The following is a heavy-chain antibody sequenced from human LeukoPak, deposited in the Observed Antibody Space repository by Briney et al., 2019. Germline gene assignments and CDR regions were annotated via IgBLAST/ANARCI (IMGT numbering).Heavy chain of an antibody. CDR3: ARVGCYSSYAPVDY. CDR1: GFTFSDYC. CDR2: IWYDGTNK. Sequence: GGSLRLSCAASGFTFSDYCMHWVRQAPGKGLEWVAVIWYDGTNKYYADSVKGRFTISRDNSQNTLYLQMSSLRVEDTAVYYCARVGCYSSYAPVDYWGQGTLVTVSS. J-gene: IGHJ4*02. D-gene: IGHD4-11*01. V-gene: IGHV3-33*01.